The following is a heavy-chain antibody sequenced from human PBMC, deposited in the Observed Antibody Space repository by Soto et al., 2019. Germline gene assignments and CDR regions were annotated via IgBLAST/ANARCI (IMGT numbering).Heavy chain of an antibody. Sequence: PKCVPSTFADCSSRDLGWRRIRKQPGKGLEWIGYIYYSGSTNYNPSLKSRVTISVDTSKNQFSLKLSSVTAADTAVYYCARHLTNDGSGGSCYSGDFAYWGQGTLVTGSS. D-gene: IGHD2-15*01. CDR2: IYYSGST. J-gene: IGHJ4*02. CDR1: DCSSRDLG. V-gene: IGHV4-59*08. CDR3: ARHLTNDGSGGSCYSGDFAY.